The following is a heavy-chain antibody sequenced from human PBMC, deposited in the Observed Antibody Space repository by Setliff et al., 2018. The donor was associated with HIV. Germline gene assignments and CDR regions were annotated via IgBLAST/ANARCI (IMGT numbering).Heavy chain of an antibody. Sequence: SGPTLVNPTQTLTLTCTFSGFSLSTSGVGVGWIRQPPGKALEWLALIYWDGDTRYNPSLKGRLTITKATSNNHVVLMMSNMDPADTATYYCTHVNNFRSVYFASWGQGTLVTVSS. CDR3: THVNNFRSVYFAS. V-gene: IGHV2-5*02. CDR1: GFSLSTSGVG. J-gene: IGHJ4*02. D-gene: IGHD1-1*01. CDR2: IYWDGDT.